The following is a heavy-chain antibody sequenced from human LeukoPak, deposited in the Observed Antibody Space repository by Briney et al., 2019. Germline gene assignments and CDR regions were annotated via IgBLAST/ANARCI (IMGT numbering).Heavy chain of an antibody. J-gene: IGHJ6*02. D-gene: IGHD2-15*01. CDR3: ASMAAALDV. CDR1: GFTFSSYW. CDR2: IKQDGSEK. Sequence: PGGSLRLSCAASGFTFSSYWRSWVRQAPGKGLEWVANIKQDGSEKYYVDSVKGRFTVSRDNAKNSLYLQMNSLRAEDTAVYYCASMAAALDVWGQGTTVTVSS. V-gene: IGHV3-7*01.